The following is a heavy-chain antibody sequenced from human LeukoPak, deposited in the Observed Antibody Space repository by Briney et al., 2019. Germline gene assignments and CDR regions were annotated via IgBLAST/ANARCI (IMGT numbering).Heavy chain of an antibody. D-gene: IGHD6-19*01. CDR3: ARARDSSGWFLDY. J-gene: IGHJ4*02. V-gene: IGHV3-33*01. CDR2: IWYDGSNK. CDR1: GFTFSSYG. Sequence: PGGSLRLSCAASGFTFSSYGVHWVRQAPGKGLEWVAVIWYDGSNKYYADSVKGRFTISRDNSKNTLYLQMNSLRAEDTAVYYCARARDSSGWFLDYWGQGTLVTVSS.